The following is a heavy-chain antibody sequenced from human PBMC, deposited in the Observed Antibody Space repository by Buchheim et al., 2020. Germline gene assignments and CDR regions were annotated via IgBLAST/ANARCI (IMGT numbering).Heavy chain of an antibody. CDR3: ARGAYYDFWSGYYRRPFDY. Sequence: QVQLVQSGAEVKKPGASVKVSCKASGYTFTSYDINWVRQATGQGLEWMGWMKPNSGNTGYAQKFQGRVTMTRNTSISTAYMELSSLRSEDTAVYYCARGAYYDFWSGYYRRPFDYWGQGTL. V-gene: IGHV1-8*01. CDR2: MKPNSGNT. D-gene: IGHD3-3*01. J-gene: IGHJ4*02. CDR1: GYTFTSYD.